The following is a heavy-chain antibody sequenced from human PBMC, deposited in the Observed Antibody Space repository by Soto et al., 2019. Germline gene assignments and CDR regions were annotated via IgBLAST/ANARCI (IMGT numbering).Heavy chain of an antibody. CDR2: ISGSGDST. J-gene: IGHJ4*02. CDR1: GFTFSTFN. Sequence: PWGSLRLSCAASGFTFSTFNMNWVRQAPGKGLEWVSGISGSGDSTHYADSVKGRFTISRDNSKNTLYLQMNSLRAEDTAVYYCANQAPHSNSWYELDHWGQGTLVTVSS. D-gene: IGHD6-13*01. V-gene: IGHV3-23*01. CDR3: ANQAPHSNSWYELDH.